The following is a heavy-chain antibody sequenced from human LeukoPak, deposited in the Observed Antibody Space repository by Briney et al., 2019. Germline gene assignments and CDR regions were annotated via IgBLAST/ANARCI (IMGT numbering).Heavy chain of an antibody. Sequence: GGSLRLSCAASGFIVNTNYMTWVRQAPGRGLEWVSFIYADGNTYYADSVKGRFTISRDNSKNTLYLQVNSLRAEDTAVYYCAKDPRYWGQGTLVTVSS. J-gene: IGHJ4*02. CDR2: IYADGNT. CDR3: AKDPRY. CDR1: GFIVNTNY. V-gene: IGHV3-53*01.